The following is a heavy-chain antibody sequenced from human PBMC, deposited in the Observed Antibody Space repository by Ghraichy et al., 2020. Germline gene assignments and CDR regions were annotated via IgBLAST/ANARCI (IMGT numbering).Heavy chain of an antibody. CDR3: ATTLPGYYYMDV. CDR2: FDPEDGET. J-gene: IGHJ6*03. V-gene: IGHV1-24*01. CDR1: GYTLTELS. Sequence: ASVKVSCKVSGYTLTELSMHWVRQAPGKGLEWMGGFDPEDGETIYAQKFQGRVTMTEDTSTDTAYMELSSLRSEDTAVYYCATTLPGYYYMDVWGKGTTVTVSS.